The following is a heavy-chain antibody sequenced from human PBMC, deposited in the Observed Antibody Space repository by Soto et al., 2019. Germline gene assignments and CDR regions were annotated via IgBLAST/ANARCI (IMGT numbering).Heavy chain of an antibody. J-gene: IGHJ4*02. D-gene: IGHD4-17*01. CDR1: GYTFTSYG. CDR2: ISAYNGNT. Sequence: QVQLVQSGAEVKKPGASVKVSCKASGYTFTSYGISWVRQAPGQGLEWMGWISAYNGNTNYAQKLQDRVTMTPYTSSSTAYMELSSLRSDDTAAYYCARGTTVETGSYCGQGTLVTVSS. V-gene: IGHV1-18*01. CDR3: ARGTTVETGSY.